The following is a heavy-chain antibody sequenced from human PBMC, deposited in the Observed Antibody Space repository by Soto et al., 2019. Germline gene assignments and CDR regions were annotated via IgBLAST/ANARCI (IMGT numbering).Heavy chain of an antibody. Sequence: RLSCAASGFTFSNAWMNWVRQAPGKGLEWVGRIKSKSDGGTADYAAPVKGRFTISRDDSKNTLFLQMNSLKTEDTAVYYFTSRFDSSSSPYYYYRMDVWGQGTTVTVSS. V-gene: IGHV3-15*07. CDR3: TSRFDSSSSPYYYYRMDV. CDR1: GFTFSNAW. CDR2: IKSKSDGGTA. J-gene: IGHJ6*02. D-gene: IGHD6-6*01.